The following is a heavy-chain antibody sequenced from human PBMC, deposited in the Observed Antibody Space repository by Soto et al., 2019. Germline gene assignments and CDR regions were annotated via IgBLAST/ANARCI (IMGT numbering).Heavy chain of an antibody. CDR1: GYSFTSYW. CDR2: IYPGDSDT. D-gene: IGHD3-9*01. Sequence: GESLKISCQGSGYSFTSYWIGWVRQMPGKGLEWMGIIYPGDSDTRYSPSFQGQVTISADKSISTAYLQWSSLKASDTAMYYCARGYYDILTGYSSPPWDYYYMDVWGKGTTVTVSS. CDR3: ARGYYDILTGYSSPPWDYYYMDV. J-gene: IGHJ6*03. V-gene: IGHV5-51*01.